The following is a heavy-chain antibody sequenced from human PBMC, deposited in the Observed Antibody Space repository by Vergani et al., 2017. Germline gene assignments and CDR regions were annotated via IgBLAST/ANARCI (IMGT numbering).Heavy chain of an antibody. CDR3: ARSYCSSTSCYAWGLYFDY. CDR1: SHTFQTYG. J-gene: IGHJ4*02. D-gene: IGHD2-2*01. CDR2: IRPYTGHT. V-gene: IGHV1-18*01. Sequence: QVQLVQSGAELKKPGASVSVSCKGSSHTFQTYGISWVRQAPGKGLEWMAWIRPYTGHTIYAQKFQDRVTMTADTSTNTAYMELSSLRSEDTAVYYCARSYCSSTSCYAWGLYFDYWGQGTLVTVSS.